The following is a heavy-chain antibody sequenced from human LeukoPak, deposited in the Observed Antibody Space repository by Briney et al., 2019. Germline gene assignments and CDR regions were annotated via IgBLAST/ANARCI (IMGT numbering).Heavy chain of an antibody. CDR1: GGSISSYY. V-gene: IGHV4-59*01. J-gene: IGHJ4*02. Sequence: PSETLSLTCTVSGGSISSYYWSWIRQPPGKGLEWSGYIYYSGSTNYNPSLRSRVTISVDTSKNQFSLKLSSVTAADTAVYYCARDQTDGSYVVGFDYWGQGTLVTVSS. CDR3: ARDQTDGSYVVGFDY. CDR2: IYYSGST. D-gene: IGHD1-26*01.